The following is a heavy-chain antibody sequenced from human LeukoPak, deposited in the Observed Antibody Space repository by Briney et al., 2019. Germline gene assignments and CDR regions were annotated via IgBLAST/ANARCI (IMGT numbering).Heavy chain of an antibody. CDR2: ISGDGGST. J-gene: IGHJ6*02. D-gene: IGHD6-13*01. Sequence: GGSLRLSCAASGFTFDDYAMHGVRQAPGKGLEWVSLISGDGGSTYYADSVKGRFTISRDDSKNSLYLQMNSLRTEDTALYYCAKDWPVAAAGTPNYYYYGMDVWGQGTTVTVSS. V-gene: IGHV3-43*02. CDR1: GFTFDDYA. CDR3: AKDWPVAAAGTPNYYYYGMDV.